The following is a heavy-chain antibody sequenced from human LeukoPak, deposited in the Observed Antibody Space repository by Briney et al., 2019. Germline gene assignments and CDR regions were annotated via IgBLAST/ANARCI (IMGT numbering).Heavy chain of an antibody. Sequence: GGSLRLSCAASGFTFSSYGMLWVRQAPGKGLEWGAFIRYDGSNKYYADSVKGRFTISRDNSKNTLYLQMNSLRAEDTAVYYCARSYLRRTGLTGLDPWGQGTLVTVSS. J-gene: IGHJ5*02. CDR2: IRYDGSNK. CDR1: GFTFSSYG. V-gene: IGHV3-30*02. CDR3: ARSYLRRTGLTGLDP. D-gene: IGHD1-26*01.